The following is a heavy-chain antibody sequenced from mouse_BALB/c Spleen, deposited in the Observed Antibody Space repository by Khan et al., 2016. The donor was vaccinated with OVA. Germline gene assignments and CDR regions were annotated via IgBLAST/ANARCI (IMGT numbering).Heavy chain of an antibody. CDR1: GYTFTSYW. Sequence: QIQLVQSGAELAKPGASVKMSCKASGYTFTSYWMHWIIQRPGQGLEWIGYINPTSGYTDYNQKFKDKATLTADKSSSTAYMQLSSLTSDDSAVYYCARDRIDYWGQGTALTVSS. V-gene: IGHV1-7*01. J-gene: IGHJ2*01. CDR3: ARDRIDY. CDR2: INPTSGYT.